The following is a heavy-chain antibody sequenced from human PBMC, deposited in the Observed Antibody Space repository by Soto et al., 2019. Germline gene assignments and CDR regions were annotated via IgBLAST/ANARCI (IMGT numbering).Heavy chain of an antibody. Sequence: SPTLSLPCAISGDSVSSNRAAWNWIRQSPSRGLEWLGRTYYRSKWYNDYAVSVKSRITINPDTSHNQFSLRLNSVTPEDTAVYYCARDPPDFHSAFDSWGQGTLVTVSS. D-gene: IGHD4-4*01. V-gene: IGHV6-1*01. J-gene: IGHJ4*02. CDR2: TYYRSKWYN. CDR3: ARDPPDFHSAFDS. CDR1: GDSVSSNRAA.